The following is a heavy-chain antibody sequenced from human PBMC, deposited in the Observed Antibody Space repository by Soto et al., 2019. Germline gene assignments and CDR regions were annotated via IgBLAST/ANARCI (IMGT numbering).Heavy chain of an antibody. J-gene: IGHJ6*02. V-gene: IGHV3-23*01. Sequence: PGGSLRFSCAASGFTFSSYAMSWVRQAPGKGLEWVSAISGSGGSTYYADSVKGRFTISRDNSKNTLYPQMNSLRAEDTAVYYCAKFYYYGSGSYSSYYYYGMDVWGQGTTVTVSS. CDR2: ISGSGGST. D-gene: IGHD3-10*01. CDR1: GFTFSSYA. CDR3: AKFYYYGSGSYSSYYYYGMDV.